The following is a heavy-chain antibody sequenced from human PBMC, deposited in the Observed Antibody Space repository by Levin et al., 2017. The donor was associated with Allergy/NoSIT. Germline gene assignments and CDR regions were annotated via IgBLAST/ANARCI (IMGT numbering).Heavy chain of an antibody. CDR2: ISYDGSNK. V-gene: IGHV3-30-3*01. CDR1: GFTFSSYA. J-gene: IGHJ4*02. CDR3: AALGSKNKRGVDY. Sequence: GESLKISCAASGFTFSSYAMHWVRQAPGKGLEWVAVISYDGSNKYYADSVKGRFTISRDNSKNTLYLQMNSLRAEDTAVYYCAALGSKNKRGVDYWGQGTLVTVSS.